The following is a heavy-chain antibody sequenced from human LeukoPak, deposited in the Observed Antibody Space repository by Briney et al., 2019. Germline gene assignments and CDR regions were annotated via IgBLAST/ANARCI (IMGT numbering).Heavy chain of an antibody. Sequence: SETLSLTCTVSGGSISSSTYYWGWRGQPPGKGPGSIGTIHYTRSAYYNPSLNGRVTISADTSKNQFPLKLSSVTAADTSLYYCARLGGWHDPPGYWVRGTLVTVSS. J-gene: IGHJ4*02. V-gene: IGHV4-39*01. CDR1: GGSISSSTYY. CDR3: ARLGGWHDPPGY. D-gene: IGHD3-16*01. CDR2: IHYTRSA.